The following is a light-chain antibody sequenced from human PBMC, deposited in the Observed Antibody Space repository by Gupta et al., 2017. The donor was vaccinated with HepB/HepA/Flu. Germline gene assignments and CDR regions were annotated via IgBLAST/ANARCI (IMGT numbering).Light chain of an antibody. V-gene: IGLV1-44*01. CDR3: AAWDDNLNGVL. CDR1: SSNIGRNT. Sequence: QSVLTQPPSASGTPGQMVTISCSGSSSNIGRNTVNWYQQLPGTAPKLLIYNNNQRPSGIPDRFSGSKSGTAASLAISGLQSEDEADYYCAAWDDNLNGVLFGGGTKLTVL. CDR2: NNN. J-gene: IGLJ2*01.